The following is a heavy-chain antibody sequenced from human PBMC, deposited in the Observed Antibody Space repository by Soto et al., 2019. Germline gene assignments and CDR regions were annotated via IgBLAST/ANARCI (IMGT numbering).Heavy chain of an antibody. CDR2: IYYSGST. Sequence: ASETLSLTCTVSGDSISSGDYYWSWIRQPPGKGLEWIGYIYYSGSTYYNPSLKSRVTISVDTSKNQFSLKLSSVTAADTAVYYCARVITGSYYDSSGYYGFDYWGQGTLVTVSS. CDR1: GDSISSGDYY. CDR3: ARVITGSYYDSSGYYGFDY. J-gene: IGHJ4*02. V-gene: IGHV4-30-4*01. D-gene: IGHD3-22*01.